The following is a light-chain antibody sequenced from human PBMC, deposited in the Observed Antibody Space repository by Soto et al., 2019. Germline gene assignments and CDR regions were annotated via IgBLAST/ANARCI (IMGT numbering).Light chain of an antibody. J-gene: IGKJ1*01. CDR3: LQDYNYPRT. V-gene: IGKV1-6*01. Sequence: IQLTQSPSFLSASVGDRVTITCRASQGISSYLAWYQQKPGKAPKLLIYAASSLQSGVPSRFSGSGSGTYFTLTISSLQPEDFATYYCLQDYNYPRTFGQGTKVDI. CDR2: AAS. CDR1: QGISSY.